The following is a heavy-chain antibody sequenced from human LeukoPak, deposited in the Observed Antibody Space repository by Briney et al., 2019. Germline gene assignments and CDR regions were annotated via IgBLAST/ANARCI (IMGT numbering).Heavy chain of an antibody. Sequence: PSETLSLTGAVYGGSFSGYYWSWIRQPPGKGLEWIGEINHSGSTNYNPSLKSRVTISVDTSKNQFSLKLSSVTAADTAVYYCARARSQYSGYDYKSWGQGTLVTVSS. CDR2: INHSGST. V-gene: IGHV4-34*01. CDR3: ARARSQYSGYDYKS. CDR1: GGSFSGYY. D-gene: IGHD5-12*01. J-gene: IGHJ4*02.